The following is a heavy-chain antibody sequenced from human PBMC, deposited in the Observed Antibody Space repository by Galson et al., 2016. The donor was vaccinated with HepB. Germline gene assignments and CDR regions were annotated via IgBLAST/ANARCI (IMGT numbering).Heavy chain of an antibody. V-gene: IGHV3-48*02. D-gene: IGHD6-6*01. CDR3: ARELVRSAFDL. J-gene: IGHJ3*01. Sequence: SLRLSCAGDGFTFSRSGLNCVRQAPGNGLQWISYISSSVSTIYYADSVMGRFTISRDNAKNSVYLQMHSLRDDDTAVYYCARELVRSAFDLWGQGTMVTVSS. CDR2: ISSSVSTI. CDR1: GFTFSRSG.